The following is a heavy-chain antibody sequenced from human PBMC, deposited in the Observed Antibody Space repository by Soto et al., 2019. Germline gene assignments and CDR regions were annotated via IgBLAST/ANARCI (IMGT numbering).Heavy chain of an antibody. J-gene: IGHJ3*02. Sequence: EASVKVSCKASGYTFTNYAIHWVRQVPGQRLEWMGWINAGNGITEYSQKFQGRVTITRDTSARTAYMELRSLRSEDTAVYYCARDQVDYSFWSAYLADAFDIWGQGTMVTVSS. D-gene: IGHD3-3*01. CDR2: INAGNGIT. CDR1: GYTFTNYA. V-gene: IGHV1-3*01. CDR3: ARDQVDYSFWSAYLADAFDI.